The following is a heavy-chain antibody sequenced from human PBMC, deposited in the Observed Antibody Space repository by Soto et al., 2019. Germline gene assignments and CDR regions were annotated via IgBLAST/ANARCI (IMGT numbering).Heavy chain of an antibody. D-gene: IGHD3-10*01. CDR3: AGDPFYYASGF. CDR2: ISGGGTTM. V-gene: IGHV3-11*01. CDR1: GFRFSDHY. J-gene: IGHJ4*02. Sequence: QVQLVESGGGLVEPGGSLRLSCAASGFRFSDHYMTWIRQAPGKGLEWFSKISGGGTTMYYADSVKGRFTVSRDNAKNSLYLQMNSLRAEDTAVYYCAGDPFYYASGFWGRGTLVTVSS.